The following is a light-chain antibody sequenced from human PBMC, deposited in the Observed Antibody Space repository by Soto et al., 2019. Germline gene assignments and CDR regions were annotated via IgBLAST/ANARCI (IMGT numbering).Light chain of an antibody. V-gene: IGKV3-15*01. CDR1: QSVSSN. CDR2: GSS. J-gene: IGKJ2*01. CDR3: QQYNNWPPDYT. Sequence: EIVMTQSPATLSVSPGERATLSCRASQSVSSNLVWYQQKPGQAPRLLIYGSSTRATGIPARFSGSGSGTEITLTITSQQSEDLSAYHSQQYNNWPPDYTFGQGTKMEIK.